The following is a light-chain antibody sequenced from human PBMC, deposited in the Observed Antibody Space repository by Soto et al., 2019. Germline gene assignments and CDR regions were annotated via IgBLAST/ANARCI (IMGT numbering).Light chain of an antibody. Sequence: QSVLTQPPSASGTPGQRVTISCSGSSSNIATKSVNWYQQLPGTAPKLLIYSNSQRSSGVPDRFSGSKSGTSASLAIRGLQSEDEADYYCAAWDDSLNARYGFGTGTKVTVL. V-gene: IGLV1-44*01. J-gene: IGLJ1*01. CDR3: AAWDDSLNARYG. CDR2: SNS. CDR1: SSNIATKS.